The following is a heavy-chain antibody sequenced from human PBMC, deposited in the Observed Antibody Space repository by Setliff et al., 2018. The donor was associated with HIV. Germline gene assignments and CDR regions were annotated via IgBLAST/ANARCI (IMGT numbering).Heavy chain of an antibody. J-gene: IGHJ6*03. CDR1: GFTFSDYW. Sequence: GGSLRLSCAASGFTFSDYWMSWVRQAPGKGLEWVANIKQDGTDKYYVDSVKGRFTISRDNSKNTLYLQMNSLRAEDTAVYYCARDQWGYSYGYYYYYMDVWGKGTTVTVS. D-gene: IGHD5-18*01. V-gene: IGHV3-7*01. CDR2: IKQDGTDK. CDR3: ARDQWGYSYGYYYYYMDV.